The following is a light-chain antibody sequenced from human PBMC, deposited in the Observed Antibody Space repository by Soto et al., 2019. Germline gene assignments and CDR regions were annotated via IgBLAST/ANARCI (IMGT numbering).Light chain of an antibody. Sequence: DIEMTQSPSSLSASVGDRVTIPCRASQGIRNNLNWYQQKPGKAPKLLIYAASSLQSGVPSRFSGSGSGTDFTLTVSSLQPEDFAADFCQQSYSTPWTFGQGTKVDIK. CDR3: QQSYSTPWT. V-gene: IGKV1-39*01. J-gene: IGKJ1*01. CDR2: AAS. CDR1: QGIRNN.